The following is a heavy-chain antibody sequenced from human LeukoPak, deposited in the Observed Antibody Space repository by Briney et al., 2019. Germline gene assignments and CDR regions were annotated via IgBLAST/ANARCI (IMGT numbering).Heavy chain of an antibody. V-gene: IGHV4-39*01. CDR3: ARDGYTYGSFDY. CDR2: LYYSGST. Sequence: SGTLSLTCSVSGGSISSSSYFWGWIRQPPGKGLEWIGSLYYSGSTYSNPSPKSRVTISVDTSQSQFSPKLSSVTAADTAVYYCARDGYTYGSFDYWGQGTLVTVSS. D-gene: IGHD5-18*01. J-gene: IGHJ4*02. CDR1: GGSISSSSYF.